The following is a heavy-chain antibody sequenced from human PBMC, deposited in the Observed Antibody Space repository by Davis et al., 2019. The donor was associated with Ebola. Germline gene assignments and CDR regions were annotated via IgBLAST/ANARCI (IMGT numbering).Heavy chain of an antibody. CDR2: LNAGNGNT. CDR3: AREGGLVRGVIIAWKYGMDV. CDR1: GYTFSNYA. D-gene: IGHD3-10*01. V-gene: IGHV1-3*01. Sequence: ASVQVSCKTSGYTFSNYAIQWVRQAPGQRLEWMGWLNAGNGNTKYSQKLEARVTITRDTSANTVYMELSSLRSEDTAVYYCAREGGLVRGVIIAWKYGMDVWGQGTTVTVSS. J-gene: IGHJ6*02.